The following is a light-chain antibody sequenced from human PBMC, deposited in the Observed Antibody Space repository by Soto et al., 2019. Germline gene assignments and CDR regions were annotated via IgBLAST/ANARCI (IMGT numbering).Light chain of an antibody. CDR3: QSYDSSLSGYV. CDR1: SSNIGAGYD. CDR2: GNS. J-gene: IGLJ1*01. Sequence: QTVVTQPPSVSGAPGQRVTISCTGSSSNIGAGYDVHWYQQLPGTAPKLLIYGNSNRPSGVPDRFSGSKSGTSASLAIAGLQAEDEGDYYCQSYDSSLSGYVFGTGTKLTVL. V-gene: IGLV1-40*01.